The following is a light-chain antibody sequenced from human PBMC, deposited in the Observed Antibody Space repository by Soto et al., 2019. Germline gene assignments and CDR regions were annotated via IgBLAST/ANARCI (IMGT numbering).Light chain of an antibody. Sequence: EIVMTQSPATLSVSPGERATLSCRASQSVGSNVAWYQQKPGQALRLLIYGASTRATGIPARFSGSGSGTEFTLTISSLRSEDFAGYYCQQYNTWPTFGQGTRLEIK. V-gene: IGKV3-15*01. CDR1: QSVGSN. J-gene: IGKJ5*01. CDR3: QQYNTWPT. CDR2: GAS.